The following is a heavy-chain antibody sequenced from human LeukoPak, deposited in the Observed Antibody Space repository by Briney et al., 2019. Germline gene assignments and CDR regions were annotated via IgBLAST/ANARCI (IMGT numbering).Heavy chain of an antibody. CDR3: AKTGGTNWFDP. V-gene: IGHV3-23*01. CDR2: ISGSGGST. Sequence: GGSLRLSCAASGFTFSSSAMTWVRQAPGKGLEWASGISGSGGSTYYADSVKGRFTISRDNSKNTLYLQMNSLRAEDTAVYYCAKTGGTNWFDPWGQGTLVTVSS. CDR1: GFTFSSSA. D-gene: IGHD1-26*01. J-gene: IGHJ5*02.